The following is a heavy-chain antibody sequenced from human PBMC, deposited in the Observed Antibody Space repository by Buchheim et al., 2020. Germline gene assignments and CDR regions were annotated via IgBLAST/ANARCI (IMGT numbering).Heavy chain of an antibody. CDR1: GFTFGDYA. CDR2: IRSKAYGGTT. V-gene: IGHV3-49*04. CDR3: TRDQAGRFLEWFMDV. J-gene: IGHJ6*02. D-gene: IGHD3-3*01. Sequence: EVQLVESGGGLVQPGRSLRLSCTASGFTFGDYAMSWVRQAPGKGLEWVGFIRSKAYGGTTEYAASVKGRFTISRDDSKSIAYLQMNSLKTEDTAVYYCTRDQAGRFLEWFMDVWGQGT.